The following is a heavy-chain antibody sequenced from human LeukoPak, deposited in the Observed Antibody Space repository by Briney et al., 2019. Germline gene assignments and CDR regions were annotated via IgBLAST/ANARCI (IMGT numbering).Heavy chain of an antibody. CDR2: IYPGDSDT. D-gene: IGHD1-26*01. J-gene: IGHJ4*02. CDR1: GYSFTSYW. V-gene: IGHV5-51*01. Sequence: GESLKISCKGSGYSFTSYWIGWVRQMPGKGLEWMGIIYPGDSDTRYSPSFQGQVTISADKSISTAYLQWSSLRAEDTAVYYCAQIYPFSIIVGRFGGQGTLVTVSS. CDR3: AQIYPFSIIVGRF.